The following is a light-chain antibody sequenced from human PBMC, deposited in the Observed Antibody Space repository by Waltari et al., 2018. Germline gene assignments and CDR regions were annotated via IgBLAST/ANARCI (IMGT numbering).Light chain of an antibody. J-gene: IGKJ3*01. CDR3: QQYNSYHIFT. V-gene: IGKV1-5*03. Sequence: DIQMTQSPSTLSASVGDGVTITCRASQNINSWLAWYQQKPGKAPKLLIYKASSLETGVPSRFSGSESGTEFTLTINSLQPDDFATYYCQQYNSYHIFTFGPGTKVEI. CDR2: KAS. CDR1: QNINSW.